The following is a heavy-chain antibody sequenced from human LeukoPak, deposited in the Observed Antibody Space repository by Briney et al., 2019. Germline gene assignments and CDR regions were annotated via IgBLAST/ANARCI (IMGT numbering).Heavy chain of an antibody. CDR3: ARDLFEEYYDSSGYGYFDY. D-gene: IGHD3-22*01. CDR2: INSDGSST. Sequence: GGSLRLSCAASGFTFSSYWMHWVRQAPGKGLVWVSRINSDGSSTSYADSVKGRFTISRDNAKNSLYLQMNSLRAEDTAVYYCARDLFEEYYDSSGYGYFDYWGQGTLVTVSS. CDR1: GFTFSSYW. V-gene: IGHV3-74*01. J-gene: IGHJ4*02.